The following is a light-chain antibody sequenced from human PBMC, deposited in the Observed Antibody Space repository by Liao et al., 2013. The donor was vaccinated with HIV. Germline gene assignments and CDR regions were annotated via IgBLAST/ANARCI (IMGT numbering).Light chain of an antibody. CDR1: KLGDEY. J-gene: IGLJ2*01. CDR2: EDY. V-gene: IGLV3-1*01. Sequence: SYELTQPPSVSVSPGQTASITCSGDKLGDEYTCWYQQKPGQPPSLVIYEDYRRPSGIPERFSGSSSGNTATLTISGAQTMDEADYYCQAWDSNNAWVVFGGGTKLTVL. CDR3: QAWDSNNAWVV.